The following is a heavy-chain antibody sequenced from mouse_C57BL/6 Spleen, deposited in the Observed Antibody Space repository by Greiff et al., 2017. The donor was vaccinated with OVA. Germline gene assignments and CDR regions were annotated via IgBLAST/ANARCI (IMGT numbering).Heavy chain of an antibody. CDR1: GYSFTGYY. V-gene: IGHV1-42*01. CDR2: INPSTGGT. D-gene: IGHD4-1*01. CDR3: ARGSGTRGFAY. J-gene: IGHJ3*01. Sequence: EVQLQQSGPELVKPGASVKISCKASGYSFTGYYMNWVKQSPEKSLEWIGEINPSTGGTTYNQKFKAKATLTVDKSSSPAYMQLKSLTSEDSAVYYCARGSGTRGFAYWGQGTLVTVSA.